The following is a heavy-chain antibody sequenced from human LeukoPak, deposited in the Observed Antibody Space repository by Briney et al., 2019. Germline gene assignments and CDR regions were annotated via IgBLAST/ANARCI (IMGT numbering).Heavy chain of an antibody. CDR2: ISSSTSYI. CDR3: ARATNGRFDI. CDR1: GFTFSSYS. J-gene: IGHJ3*02. V-gene: IGHV3-21*01. Sequence: PGGSLRLSCAASGFTFSSYSMNWVRQAPGKGLEWVSFISSSTSYISYADSVKGRFTISRDNAKSSPWLQMNSLRAENTAVYYCARATNGRFDIWGQGTMVTVSS. D-gene: IGHD2-8*01.